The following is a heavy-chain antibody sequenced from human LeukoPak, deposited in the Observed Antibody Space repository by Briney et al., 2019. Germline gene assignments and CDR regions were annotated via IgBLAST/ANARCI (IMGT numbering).Heavy chain of an antibody. CDR1: GGSISSYY. J-gene: IGHJ5*02. CDR2: IYYTGSS. V-gene: IGHV4-59*01. D-gene: IGHD3-16*02. CDR3: ARVVSRGVIVIGDNWFDP. Sequence: SDTLSLTCTVSGGSISSYYWSWIRQPQGKGLEWIRYIYYTGSSNFNPSIKSRVTMSVDTTKNQFSLNLSSVTAADTAVYYCARVVSRGVIVIGDNWFDPWGQGTLVTVSS.